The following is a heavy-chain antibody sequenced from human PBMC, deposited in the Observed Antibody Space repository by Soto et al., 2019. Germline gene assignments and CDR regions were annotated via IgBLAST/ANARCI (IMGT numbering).Heavy chain of an antibody. CDR1: GFTFRYYT. CDR3: ARDRTMILVVNEFGH. CDR2: ISYDGNNK. Sequence: QVQLVESGGGVVQPGRSLRLSCAASGFTFRYYTMHWVRQAPGKGLEWVAVISYDGNNKYYADSVKGRFTISRDNSKNTLYLQMSSLSAEDTAVYYCARDRTMILVVNEFGHWGQGTLVTVSS. V-gene: IGHV3-30-3*01. D-gene: IGHD3-22*01. J-gene: IGHJ4*02.